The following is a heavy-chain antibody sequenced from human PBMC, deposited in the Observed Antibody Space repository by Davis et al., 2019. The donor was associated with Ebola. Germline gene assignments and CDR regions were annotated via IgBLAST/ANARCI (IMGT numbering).Heavy chain of an antibody. CDR2: ISSSSSTI. CDR1: GFTFSSYS. V-gene: IGHV3-48*02. CDR3: ARGRGSWYFYYYGMDV. J-gene: IGHJ6*02. Sequence: ESLKISCAASGFTFSSYSMNWVRQAPGKGLEWVSYISSSSSTIYYADSVKGRFTISRDNAKNSLYLQMKSLGDEETAVYYCARGRGSWYFYYYGMDVWGQGTTVTVSS. D-gene: IGHD6-13*01.